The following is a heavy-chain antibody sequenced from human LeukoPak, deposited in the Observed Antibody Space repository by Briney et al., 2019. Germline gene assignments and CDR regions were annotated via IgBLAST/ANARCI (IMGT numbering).Heavy chain of an antibody. V-gene: IGHV3-53*01. CDR1: GFTVSSNY. J-gene: IGHJ4*02. D-gene: IGHD5-18*01. Sequence: GGSLRLSCAASGFTVSSNYMSWVRQAPGKGLEWVSVIYSGGSTYYADPVKGRFTISRDNSKNTLYLQMNSLRAEDTAVYYCARVGRKVYSYFDYWGQGTLVTVSS. CDR2: IYSGGST. CDR3: ARVGRKVYSYFDY.